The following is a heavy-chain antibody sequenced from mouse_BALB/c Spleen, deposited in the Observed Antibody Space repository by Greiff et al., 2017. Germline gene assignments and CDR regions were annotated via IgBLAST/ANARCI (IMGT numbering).Heavy chain of an antibody. CDR3: ARDPNWERYAMDY. Sequence: EVKVVESGGGLVQPGGSLRLSCTTSGFTFTDYYMSWVRQPPGKALEWLGFIRNKANGYTTEYNASVKGRFTISRDNSQSILYLQMNTLRAEDSATYYCARDPNWERYAMDYWGQGTSVTVSS. V-gene: IGHV7-3*02. J-gene: IGHJ4*01. CDR2: IRNKANGYTT. CDR1: GFTFTDYY. D-gene: IGHD4-1*01.